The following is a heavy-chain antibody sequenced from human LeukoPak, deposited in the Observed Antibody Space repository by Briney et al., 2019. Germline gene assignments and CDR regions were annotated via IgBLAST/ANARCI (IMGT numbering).Heavy chain of an antibody. D-gene: IGHD6-19*01. V-gene: IGHV1-8*03. CDR1: GYTFTTYD. Sequence: GASVKVSCKASGYTFTTYDINWVRQATGQGLEWMGWMNPNSGYTGFAQKFQGRVTFTRATSISTAYMELSSLRSEDTAVYYCARVAGSIDYWGQGTLVIVSS. CDR3: ARVAGSIDY. J-gene: IGHJ4*02. CDR2: MNPNSGYT.